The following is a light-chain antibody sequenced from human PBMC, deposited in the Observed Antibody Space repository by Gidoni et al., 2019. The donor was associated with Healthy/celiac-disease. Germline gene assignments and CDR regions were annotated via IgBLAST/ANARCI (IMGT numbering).Light chain of an antibody. CDR2: WAS. J-gene: IGKJ1*01. CDR1: QSVLYSSNNNNY. CDR3: QQYYSTPL. V-gene: IGKV4-1*01. Sequence: DSVMTQSPDYLAVSLGERATINCKSSQSVLYSSNNNNYLAWYQQKPGQPPKLLIYWASTRESGVPDRFSGSGSGTYFTLTISSLQAEDVAVYYCQQYYSTPLFGQGTKVEIK.